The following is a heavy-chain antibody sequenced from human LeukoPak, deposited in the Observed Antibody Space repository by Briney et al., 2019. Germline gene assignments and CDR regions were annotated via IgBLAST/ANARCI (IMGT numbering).Heavy chain of an antibody. CDR1: GFAFNYAW. D-gene: IGHD5-24*01. CDR2: INSDGSST. V-gene: IGHV3-74*01. J-gene: IGHJ4*02. CDR3: ARGVEMATAPDY. Sequence: GGSLRLSCAASGFAFNYAWVSWVRQAPGKGLVWVSRINSDGSSTSYADSVKGRFTISRDNAKNTLYLQMNSLRAEDTAVYYCARGVEMATAPDYWGQGTLVTVSS.